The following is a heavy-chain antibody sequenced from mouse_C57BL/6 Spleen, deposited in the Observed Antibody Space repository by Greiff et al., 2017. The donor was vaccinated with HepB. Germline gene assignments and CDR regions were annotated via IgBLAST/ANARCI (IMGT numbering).Heavy chain of an antibody. CDR1: GFNIKDYY. CDR3: AILTGGSPWFAY. V-gene: IGHV14-2*01. J-gene: IGHJ3*01. Sequence: VQLQQSGAELVKPGASVKLSCTASGFNIKDYYMHWVKQRTEQGLEWIGRIDPEDGETKYDPKFPGKATITADTSSNTAYLQLSSLTSEDTAVYYCAILTGGSPWFAYWGQGTLVTVSA. CDR2: IDPEDGET. D-gene: IGHD1-1*01.